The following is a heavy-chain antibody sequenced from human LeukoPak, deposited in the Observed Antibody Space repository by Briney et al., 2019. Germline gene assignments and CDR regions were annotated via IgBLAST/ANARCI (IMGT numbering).Heavy chain of an antibody. CDR1: GFTSEFTFSDFE. D-gene: IGHD6-19*01. V-gene: IGHV3-48*03. Sequence: GGSLRLSCVVSGFTSEFTFSDFEMYWVRQAPGQGLEWVSYISSSGSTKYYADSVKGRFTISRDNAKNSLFLQMNSLRAEDTAVYYCATMTVASAFDYWGQGSLVTVSS. J-gene: IGHJ4*02. CDR3: ATMTVASAFDY. CDR2: ISSSGSTK.